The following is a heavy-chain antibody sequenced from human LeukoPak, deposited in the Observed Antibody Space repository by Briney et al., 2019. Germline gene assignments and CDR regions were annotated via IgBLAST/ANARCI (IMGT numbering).Heavy chain of an antibody. CDR1: GGTFSSSA. CDR3: ARERRDYDFWSGYSFYYYYMDV. D-gene: IGHD3-3*01. J-gene: IGHJ6*03. V-gene: IGHV1-69*05. Sequence: ASVKVSCKASGGTFSSSAISWVRQAPGQGLEWMGGIIPIFGTANYAQKFQGRVTITTDESTSTAYMELSSLRSEDTAVYYCARERRDYDFWSGYSFYYYYMDVWGKGTTVTVSS. CDR2: IIPIFGTA.